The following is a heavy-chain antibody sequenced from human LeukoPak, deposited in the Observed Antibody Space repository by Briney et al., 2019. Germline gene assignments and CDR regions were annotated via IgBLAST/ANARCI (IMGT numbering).Heavy chain of an antibody. CDR1: GYTFTGYY. CDR3: ANSAYYDFWSGYYGY. CDR2: INPNSGGT. Sequence: ASVNVSCQASGYTFTGYYMHWVRQAPGQGLEWMGWINPNSGGTNYAQKFQGRVTMTRDTPISTAYMELSRLRSDDTAVYYCANSAYYDFWSGYYGYWGQGTLVTVSS. D-gene: IGHD3-3*01. V-gene: IGHV1-2*02. J-gene: IGHJ4*02.